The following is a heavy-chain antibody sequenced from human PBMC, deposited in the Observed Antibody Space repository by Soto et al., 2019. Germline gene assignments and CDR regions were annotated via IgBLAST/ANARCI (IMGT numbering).Heavy chain of an antibody. CDR1: GFTFTSSA. CDR2: IVVGSGNT. CDR3: AADHRSEGDGSSWSGWWFDP. Sequence: QMQLVQSGPEVKKPGTSVKVSCKASGFTFTSSAVQWVRQARGQRLEWIGWIVVGSGNTNYAQKFQERVTITRDMSXXTXHXXLSGLRSEDTAVYYCAADHRSEGDGSSWSGWWFDPWGQGTLVTVSS. D-gene: IGHD6-13*01. J-gene: IGHJ5*02. V-gene: IGHV1-58*01.